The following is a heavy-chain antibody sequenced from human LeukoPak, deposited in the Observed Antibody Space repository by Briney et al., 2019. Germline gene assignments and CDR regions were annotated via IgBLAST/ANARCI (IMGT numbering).Heavy chain of an antibody. Sequence: SETLSLTCTVSGGSISSYYWSWIRQPPGKGLEWIGYIYYSGSTNYNPSLKSRVAISVDTSKNQFSLKLSSVTAADTAVYYCAKQGRQIPFGGVVAIAPFDIWGQGTMVTVSS. V-gene: IGHV4-59*08. D-gene: IGHD3-16*02. CDR1: GGSISSYY. J-gene: IGHJ3*02. CDR2: IYYSGST. CDR3: AKQGRQIPFGGVVAIAPFDI.